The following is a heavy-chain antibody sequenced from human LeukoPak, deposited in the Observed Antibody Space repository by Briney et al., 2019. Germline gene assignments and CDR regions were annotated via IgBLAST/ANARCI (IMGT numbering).Heavy chain of an antibody. J-gene: IGHJ3*02. CDR3: ARVKRLLPNDAFDM. CDR1: GFTVSRNY. CDR2: IYSDGRI. V-gene: IGHV3-66*01. D-gene: IGHD3-22*01. Sequence: GGSLRLSCAASGFTVSRNYMNWVRQAPGKGPEWVSIIYSDGRIYYADSVKGRFTISRDNSKNTVHLQMNSLRADDTAVYCCARVKRLLPNDAFDMWGQGTMVTVSS.